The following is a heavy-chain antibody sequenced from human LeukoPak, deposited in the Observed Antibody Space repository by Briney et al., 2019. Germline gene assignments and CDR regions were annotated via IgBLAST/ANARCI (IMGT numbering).Heavy chain of an antibody. CDR1: GFTFSDYS. D-gene: IGHD1-26*01. CDR2: ISSSSIYI. V-gene: IGHV3-21*01. CDR3: ASLWESYALDI. Sequence: GGSLRLSCAASGFTFSDYSMNWVRQAPGKGLEWVSSISSSSIYIYYADSVKGRFTISRDNAENSLYLQMSSLRAEDTAVYYCASLWESYALDIWGQGTMVTVSS. J-gene: IGHJ3*02.